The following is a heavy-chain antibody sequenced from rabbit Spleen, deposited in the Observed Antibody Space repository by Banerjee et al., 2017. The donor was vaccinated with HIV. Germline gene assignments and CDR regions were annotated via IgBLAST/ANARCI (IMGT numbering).Heavy chain of an antibody. CDR1: GFDFSNKAV. Sequence: QEQLVESGGGLVKPEGSLKLSCTASGFDFSNKAVMCWVRQAPGKGLEWIACINAITGKAVYASWAKGRFTFSKTSSTTVTLQMTSLTAADTATYFCARDLVTAIGWNFALWGPGTLVTVS. D-gene: IGHD7-1*01. CDR3: ARDLVTAIGWNFAL. J-gene: IGHJ6*01. CDR2: INAITGKA. V-gene: IGHV1S45*01.